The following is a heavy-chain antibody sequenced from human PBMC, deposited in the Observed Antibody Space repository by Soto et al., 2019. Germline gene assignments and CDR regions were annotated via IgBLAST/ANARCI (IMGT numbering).Heavy chain of an antibody. Sequence: ASVKVSCKASGYTFTSYYMHWVRQAPGQGLEWMGIINPSGGSTSYAQKFQGRVTMTRDTSTSTVYMELSSLTSEDTAVYYCARQSFSGGSLNYWGQGTLVTVSS. CDR2: INPSGGST. J-gene: IGHJ4*02. V-gene: IGHV1-46*01. CDR1: GYTFTSYY. CDR3: ARQSFSGGSLNY. D-gene: IGHD2-15*01.